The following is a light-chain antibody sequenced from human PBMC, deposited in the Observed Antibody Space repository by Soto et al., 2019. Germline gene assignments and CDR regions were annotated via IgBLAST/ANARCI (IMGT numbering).Light chain of an antibody. CDR3: ETWDDSLTAAV. Sequence: QSVLTQPPSVSAAPGQKVTISCSGSNSNIGNNYVSWYQQLPGTTPKLLIYDNNQRPSGIPDRFSASKSGTSATLAITGLQTGDEADYYCETWDDSLTAAVFGGRTKVTVL. CDR1: NSNIGNNY. J-gene: IGLJ2*01. V-gene: IGLV1-51*01. CDR2: DNN.